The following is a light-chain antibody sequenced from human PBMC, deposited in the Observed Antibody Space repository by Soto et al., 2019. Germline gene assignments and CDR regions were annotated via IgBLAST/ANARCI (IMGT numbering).Light chain of an antibody. CDR2: DVS. CDR3: SSYTSSSTLYV. V-gene: IGLV2-14*03. Sequence: ALTQPASVSGSPGQSITISCTGTSSDVGGYNSVSWYQQHPGKAPKLMIYDVSNRPSGVSYRFSGSKSGNTASLTISGLQAEDEADYYCSSYTSSSTLYVFGTGTKVTVL. J-gene: IGLJ1*01. CDR1: SSDVGGYNS.